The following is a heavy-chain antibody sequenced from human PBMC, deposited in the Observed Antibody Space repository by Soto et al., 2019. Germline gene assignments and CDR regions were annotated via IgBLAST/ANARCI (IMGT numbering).Heavy chain of an antibody. CDR3: ARDRPLGGNMDV. CDR1: GFTFSSYS. CDR2: ISSSSSYI. V-gene: IGHV3-21*01. D-gene: IGHD1-26*01. Sequence: GGSLRLSCAASGFTFSSYSMNWVRQAPGKGLEWVSSISSSSSYIHYADSVKGRFTISRDNAKNSLYLQMNSLRAEDTAVYYCARDRPLGGNMDVWGKGTTVTVSS. J-gene: IGHJ6*04.